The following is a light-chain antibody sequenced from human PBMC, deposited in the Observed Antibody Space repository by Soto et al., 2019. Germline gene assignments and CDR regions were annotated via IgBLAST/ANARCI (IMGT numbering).Light chain of an antibody. Sequence: QSALTQPPSISATPGQKVTISCSGSSSNIESNYVSWYQQVPGTAPKLLIYDNNERPSGIPDRFSGSKSGTSATLGITGLQTGDEADYYCGTWDSSLSAGVFGTGTKLTVL. J-gene: IGLJ1*01. CDR3: GTWDSSLSAGV. CDR1: SSNIESNY. CDR2: DNN. V-gene: IGLV1-51*01.